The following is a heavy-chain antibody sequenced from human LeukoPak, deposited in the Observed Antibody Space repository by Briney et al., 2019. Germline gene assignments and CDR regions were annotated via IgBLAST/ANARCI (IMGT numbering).Heavy chain of an antibody. J-gene: IGHJ4*02. CDR2: IYYSGST. Sequence: PSETLSLTCTVSGGSISNSSYYWRWIRQPPGKGLEWIGYIYYSGSTYYNPSLKSRVTISVDTSKNQFSLKLSSVTAADTAVYYCAREGGPHFDYWGQGTLVTVSS. CDR1: GGSISNSSYY. CDR3: AREGGPHFDY. D-gene: IGHD1-14*01. V-gene: IGHV4-61*05.